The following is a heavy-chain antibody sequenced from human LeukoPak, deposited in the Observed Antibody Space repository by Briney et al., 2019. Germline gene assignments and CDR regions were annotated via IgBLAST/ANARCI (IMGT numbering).Heavy chain of an antibody. V-gene: IGHV4-59*01. Sequence: SETLSLTCTVSGGSISGYYWSWIRRPPGKGLEWIGHIYYSGSADYNASLKSRATMFVDTSKNEFSLTLRSVTAADTAVYYCARVGDSSGYSVLDSWGQGTLVTISS. CDR3: ARVGDSSGYSVLDS. J-gene: IGHJ4*02. D-gene: IGHD3-22*01. CDR1: GGSISGYY. CDR2: IYYSGSA.